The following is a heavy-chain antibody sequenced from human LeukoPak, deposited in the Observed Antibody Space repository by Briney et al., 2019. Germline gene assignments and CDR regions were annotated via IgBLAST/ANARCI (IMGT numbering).Heavy chain of an antibody. J-gene: IGHJ4*02. Sequence: GGSLRLSCAASGFTFSSYAMHWARQAPGKGLEWVAVISYDGSNKYYADSVKGRFTISRDNAKNSLYLQMNSLRAEDTAVYYCARERWEYSSSSDPFDYWGQGTLVTVSS. CDR3: ARERWEYSSSSDPFDY. D-gene: IGHD6-6*01. CDR2: ISYDGSNK. CDR1: GFTFSSYA. V-gene: IGHV3-30*04.